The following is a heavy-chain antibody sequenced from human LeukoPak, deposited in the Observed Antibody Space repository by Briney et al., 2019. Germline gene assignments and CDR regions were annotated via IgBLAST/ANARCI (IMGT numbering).Heavy chain of an antibody. J-gene: IGHJ5*02. CDR2: IYYSGNT. V-gene: IGHV4-39*01. CDR1: GGSISSSGYY. D-gene: IGHD2-2*01. Sequence: SETLSLTCTVSGGSISSSGYYWGWIRQPPGKGLEWIGSIYYSGNTYYNPSLKSRVTISVDTSKNQFSLKLSSVTAADTAVYYCAPRRGVVPANWFDPWGQGTLVTVSS. CDR3: APRRGVVPANWFDP.